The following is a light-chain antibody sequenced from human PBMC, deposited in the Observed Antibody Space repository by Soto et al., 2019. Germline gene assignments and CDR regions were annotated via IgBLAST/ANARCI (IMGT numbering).Light chain of an antibody. V-gene: IGKV1-39*01. CDR2: MTS. J-gene: IGKJ1*01. CDR3: QQSHNIPRT. Sequence: DIQMTQSPSSLSVSVGDRVTITCRASQSVSSSLNWYQQKPGKAPKLLMYMTSTLQSGVPSRSSGSGSGTDFTLTISSLQPEDFATYYCQQSHNIPRTFGQGTKVEIK. CDR1: QSVSSS.